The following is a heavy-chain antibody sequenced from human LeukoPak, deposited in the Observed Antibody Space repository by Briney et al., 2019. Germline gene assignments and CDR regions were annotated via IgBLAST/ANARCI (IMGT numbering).Heavy chain of an antibody. CDR3: ARIRGLWYCSSTSCYGYYYYMDV. CDR1: GGSFGGYY. V-gene: IGHV4-34*01. J-gene: IGHJ6*03. CDR2: INHSGST. D-gene: IGHD2-2*01. Sequence: SETLSLTCAVYGGSFGGYYWSWIRQPPGTGLEWIGGINHSGSTNYNPSLKSRVTISVDTSKNQFSLKLSSVTAADTAVYYCARIRGLWYCSSTSCYGYYYYMDVWGKGTTVTVSS.